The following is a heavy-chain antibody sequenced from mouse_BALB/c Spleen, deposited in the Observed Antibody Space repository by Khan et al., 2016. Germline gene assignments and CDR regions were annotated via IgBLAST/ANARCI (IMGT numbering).Heavy chain of an antibody. CDR1: GYTFTDYE. D-gene: IGHD2-1*01. J-gene: IGHJ2*01. V-gene: IGHV1-15*01. Sequence: QMQLEESGAELVRPGASVTLSCKASGYTFTDYEMHWVKQTPVHGLEWIGAIDPETGGTAYNQKFKGQATLTAGRSSSTAYMELRSLTSDDSAVYSCTRKGIFYGNYDFDSWGQGTTLTVSS. CDR2: IDPETGGT. CDR3: TRKGIFYGNYDFDS.